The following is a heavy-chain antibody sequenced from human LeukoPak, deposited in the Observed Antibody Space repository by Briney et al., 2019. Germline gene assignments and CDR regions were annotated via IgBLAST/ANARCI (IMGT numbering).Heavy chain of an antibody. V-gene: IGHV4-59*01. CDR1: GGSISSYY. CDR2: VFYSGST. CDR3: AREGRGGNWFDP. J-gene: IGHJ5*02. Sequence: PSETLSLTCTVSGGSISSYYWTWIRQPPGKGLGWIGYVFYSGSTNYNPSLKSRVTISVDTSKNQFSLKLSSVTAADTAMYYCAREGRGGNWFDPWGQGSLVTVSS. D-gene: IGHD5-24*01.